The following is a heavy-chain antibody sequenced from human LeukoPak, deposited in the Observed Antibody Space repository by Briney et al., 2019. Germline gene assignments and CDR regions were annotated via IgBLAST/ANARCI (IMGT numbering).Heavy chain of an antibody. D-gene: IGHD3-3*01. CDR2: ISYDGSNK. V-gene: IGHV3-30-3*01. CDR1: GFTFSSYA. CDR3: AKVKYYDFWSGYFWDY. J-gene: IGHJ4*02. Sequence: GGSLRLSCAASGFTFSSYAMHWVRQAPGKGLEWVAVISYDGSNKYHADSVKGRFTISRDNSKNTLYLQMNSLRAEDTAVNYCAKVKYYDFWSGYFWDYWGQGTLVTVSS.